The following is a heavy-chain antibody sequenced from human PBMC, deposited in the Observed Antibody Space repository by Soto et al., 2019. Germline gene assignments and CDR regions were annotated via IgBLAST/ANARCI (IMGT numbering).Heavy chain of an antibody. Sequence: SETLSLTCTVAGGSISSSDFYWGWLRQPPGKGLDFIGSMYYSGTTYYNPSLKNRITISVDTSKNQFSLKLISVTAADTAVYYCAVVDSTGNWFDPWGQGALVTVSS. CDR2: MYYSGTT. D-gene: IGHD3-22*01. CDR1: GGSISSSDFY. CDR3: AVVDSTGNWFDP. J-gene: IGHJ5*02. V-gene: IGHV4-39*01.